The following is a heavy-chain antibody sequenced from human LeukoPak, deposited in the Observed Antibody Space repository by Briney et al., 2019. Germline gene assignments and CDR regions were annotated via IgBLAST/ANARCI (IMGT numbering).Heavy chain of an antibody. V-gene: IGHV1-18*01. D-gene: IGHD1-1*01. CDR3: ARELHVERDDY. J-gene: IGHJ4*02. Sequence: ASVKVSCKASGFVFTSYGFTWVRQAPGQGLEWMGWISANDGKTHYSEKHQGRVTMSIDTVTSTAYMELRSLRSDDTAVYYCARELHVERDDYWGQGTLVTVSS. CDR1: GFVFTSYG. CDR2: ISANDGKT.